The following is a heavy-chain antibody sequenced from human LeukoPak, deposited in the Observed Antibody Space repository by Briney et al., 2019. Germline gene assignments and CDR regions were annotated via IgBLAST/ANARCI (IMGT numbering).Heavy chain of an antibody. J-gene: IGHJ4*02. CDR2: INHSGST. CDR3: ARGGLYCSSTSCYRRRFDY. CDR1: GGSISSYY. Sequence: SSETLSLTCTVSGGSISSYYWSWIRQPPGKGLEWIGEINHSGSTNYNPSLKSRVTISVDTSKNQFSLKLSSVTAADTAVYYCARGGLYCSSTSCYRRRFDYWGQGTLVTVSS. D-gene: IGHD2-2*01. V-gene: IGHV4-34*01.